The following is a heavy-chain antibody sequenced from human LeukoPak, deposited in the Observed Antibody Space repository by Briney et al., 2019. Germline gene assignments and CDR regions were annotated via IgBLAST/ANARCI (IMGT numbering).Heavy chain of an antibody. D-gene: IGHD5-24*01. CDR2: INPNSGNT. CDR1: GYTFTGYY. Sequence: ASVKVSCKASGYTFTGYYMHWVRQAPGQGLEWMGWINPNSGNTGYAQKFQGRVTMTRNTSISTAYMELSSLRSEDTAVYYCARGRDGYPDYWGQGTLVTVSS. CDR3: ARGRDGYPDY. J-gene: IGHJ4*02. V-gene: IGHV1-8*02.